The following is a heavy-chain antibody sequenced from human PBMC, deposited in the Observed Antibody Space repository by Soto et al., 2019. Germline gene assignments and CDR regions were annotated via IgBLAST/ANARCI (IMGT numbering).Heavy chain of an antibody. CDR3: ARGNDFWSGYSQSDYFYYGMDV. J-gene: IGHJ6*02. Sequence: QVQLVQSGAEVKKPGSSVKVSCKASGGTFSSYAISWVRQAPGQGLEWMGGIIPIFGTANYAQKFQGRVTITADESTSTAYMELSSLRSEDTAVYYCARGNDFWSGYSQSDYFYYGMDVWGQGTTVTVSS. CDR1: GGTFSSYA. V-gene: IGHV1-69*12. CDR2: IIPIFGTA. D-gene: IGHD3-3*01.